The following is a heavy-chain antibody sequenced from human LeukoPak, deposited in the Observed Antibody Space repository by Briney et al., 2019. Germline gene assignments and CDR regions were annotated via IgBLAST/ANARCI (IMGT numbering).Heavy chain of an antibody. CDR3: ARRQSKYYDILTGYSYWFDP. V-gene: IGHV5-51*01. CDR1: GYSFTSYW. Sequence: GESLKISCKGSGYSFTSYWIGWVRQMPGKGLEWMGIIYPGDSDTRYSLSFQGQVTISADKSISTAYLQWSSLKASDTAMYYCARRQSKYYDILTGYSYWFDPWGQGTLATVSS. D-gene: IGHD3-9*01. J-gene: IGHJ5*02. CDR2: IYPGDSDT.